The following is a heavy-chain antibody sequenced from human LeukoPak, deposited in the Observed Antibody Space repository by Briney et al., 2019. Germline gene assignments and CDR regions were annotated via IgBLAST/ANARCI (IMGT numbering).Heavy chain of an antibody. D-gene: IGHD3-10*01. V-gene: IGHV1-2*04. Sequence: ASVKVSCKASGYTFTGYYIHWVRQAPGQGLEWMGWINPNSGDTNYAPKFQGWVSMTRDTSIDTAYMELSSLRSEDTAVFYCATYYGSGSNWFDPWGQGTLVTVSS. CDR2: INPNSGDT. CDR1: GYTFTGYY. J-gene: IGHJ5*02. CDR3: ATYYGSGSNWFDP.